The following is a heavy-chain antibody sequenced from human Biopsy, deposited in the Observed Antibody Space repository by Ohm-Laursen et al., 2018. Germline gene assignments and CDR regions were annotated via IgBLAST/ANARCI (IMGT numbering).Heavy chain of an antibody. V-gene: IGHV4-31*03. CDR1: GGSMSSGAYN. Sequence: TLSLTCSVSGGSMSSGAYNWNWVRQHPGKGLEWIGYVFDSGSTYYSPSLEGRLTISIDTPKNQFSLKLTSVTAADTAVYYCARIPLWDGGGYDSPHFDSWGQGTLVTVSS. D-gene: IGHD3-22*01. J-gene: IGHJ5*01. CDR3: ARIPLWDGGGYDSPHFDS. CDR2: VFDSGST.